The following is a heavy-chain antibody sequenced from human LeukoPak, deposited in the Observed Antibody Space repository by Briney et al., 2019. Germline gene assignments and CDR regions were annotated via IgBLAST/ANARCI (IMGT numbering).Heavy chain of an antibody. J-gene: IGHJ4*02. Sequence: FTFXSXAMHWVRQAPGKGLEWVAVLSSDGTNKFYADFVKGRFTISRDNSKNTLSLQMNSLIPEHTAVYYCAKGRGGDYSYGSYFFDHWGQGSLVTVSS. D-gene: IGHD5-18*01. V-gene: IGHV3-30*04. CDR1: FTFXSXA. CDR2: LSSDGTNK. CDR3: AKGRGGDYSYGSYFFDH.